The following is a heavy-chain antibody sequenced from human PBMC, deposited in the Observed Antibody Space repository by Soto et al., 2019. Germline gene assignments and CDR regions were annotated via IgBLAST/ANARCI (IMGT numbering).Heavy chain of an antibody. CDR3: AGAGAALVRGCIGGFAY. J-gene: IGHJ4*02. CDR1: GGAFNGYY. D-gene: IGHD3-10*01. V-gene: IGHV4-34*01. Sequence: QVHLQQWGAGLLKPSETLSLTCAVNGGAFNGYYWTWIRQSPGKGLQWSGEIKHSGTVDYNPSLRSRVSFSIDTSQKQFSLPLSSGPAADTAVYHCAGAGAALVRGCIGGFAYWGQGTLVTVSS. CDR2: IKHSGTV.